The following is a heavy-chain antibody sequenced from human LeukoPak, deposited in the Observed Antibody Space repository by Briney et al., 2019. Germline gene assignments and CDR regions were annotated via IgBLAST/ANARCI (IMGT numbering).Heavy chain of an antibody. J-gene: IGHJ2*01. V-gene: IGHV4-38-2*02. Sequence: SETLSLTCTVSGYSISNGYYWSWIRQPPGKGLEWIGSLYHSGSTFYNPSLKNRVSISVDTSKNQFSLKLSSVTAADTAVYYCASPRDIVVVVDATAGYFDLWGRGTLVTVSS. CDR1: GYSISNGYY. CDR3: ASPRDIVVVVDATAGYFDL. D-gene: IGHD2-15*01. CDR2: LYHSGST.